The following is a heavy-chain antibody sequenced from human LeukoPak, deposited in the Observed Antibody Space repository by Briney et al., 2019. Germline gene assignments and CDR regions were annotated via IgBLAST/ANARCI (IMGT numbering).Heavy chain of an antibody. D-gene: IGHD2-21*02. Sequence: SQTLSLTCAVSGGSISSGGYSWSWIRQPPGKGLEWIGYIYHSGSTYYNPSLKSRVTISVDTSKNQFSLKLSSVTAADTAVYYCARQGDLWYFDLWGRGALVTVSS. CDR2: IYHSGST. V-gene: IGHV4-30-2*03. CDR1: GGSISSGGYS. CDR3: ARQGDLWYFDL. J-gene: IGHJ2*01.